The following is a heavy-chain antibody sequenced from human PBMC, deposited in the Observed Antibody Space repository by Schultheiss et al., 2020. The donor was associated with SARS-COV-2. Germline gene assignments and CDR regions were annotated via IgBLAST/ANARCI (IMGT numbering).Heavy chain of an antibody. J-gene: IGHJ5*02. V-gene: IGHV3-9*01. Sequence: GGSLRLSCAASGFTFDDYAMHWVRQAPGKGLEWVSGISWNSGSIGYADSVKGRFTISRDNAKNSLYLQMNSLRAEDTAVYYCAKEAGVIIGWFDPWGQGTLVTVSS. CDR3: AKEAGVIIGWFDP. D-gene: IGHD3-3*01. CDR2: ISWNSGSI. CDR1: GFTFDDYA.